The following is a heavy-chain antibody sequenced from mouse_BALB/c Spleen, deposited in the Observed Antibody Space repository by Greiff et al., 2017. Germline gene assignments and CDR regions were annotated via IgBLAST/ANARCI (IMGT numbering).Heavy chain of an antibody. J-gene: IGHJ2*01. Sequence: QVQLQQSGAELVRPGASVTLSCKASGYTFTDYEMHWVKQTPVHGLEWIGAIDPETGGTAYNQKFKGKATLTADKSSSTAYMELRSLTSEDSAVYYCTRSAGFDYWGQGTTLTVSS. CDR2: IDPETGGT. CDR3: TRSAGFDY. V-gene: IGHV1-15*01. D-gene: IGHD6-1*01. CDR1: GYTFTDYE.